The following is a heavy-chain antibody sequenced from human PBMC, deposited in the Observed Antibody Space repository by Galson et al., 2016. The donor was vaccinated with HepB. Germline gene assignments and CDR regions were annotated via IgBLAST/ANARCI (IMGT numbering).Heavy chain of an antibody. D-gene: IGHD7-27*01. CDR2: TYYRSKWRF. CDR1: GDSVSSNSAG. Sequence: CAISGDSVSSNSAGWYWIRQSPSRGLEWLGRTYYRSKWRFDYAESVKSRITINPDTAKNQFSLQLNSETPEDTAIYYCARSYLLGRGFGSWGQGTLVTVSS. J-gene: IGHJ4*02. V-gene: IGHV6-1*01. CDR3: ARSYLLGRGFGS.